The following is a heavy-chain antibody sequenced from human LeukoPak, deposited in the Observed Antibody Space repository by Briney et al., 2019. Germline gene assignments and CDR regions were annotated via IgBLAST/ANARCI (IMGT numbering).Heavy chain of an antibody. CDR1: RFTFNTYA. J-gene: IGHJ4*02. CDR2: ISGNGDIT. CDR3: ARGRADYDYVWGARYYFDY. Sequence: GGSLRLSCAASRFTFNTYAVNWVRQAPGKGLEWVSAISGNGDITYYADSVRGRFTISRDNSKNTLYLQMNSLRAEDTAVYYCARGRADYDYVWGARYYFDYWGQGTLVTVSS. D-gene: IGHD3-16*01. V-gene: IGHV3-23*01.